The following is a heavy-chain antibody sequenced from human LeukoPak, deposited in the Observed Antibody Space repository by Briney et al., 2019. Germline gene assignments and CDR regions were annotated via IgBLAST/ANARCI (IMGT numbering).Heavy chain of an antibody. V-gene: IGHV4-59*01. J-gene: IGHJ4*02. CDR1: GGSIISYY. CDR2: IYYSGST. D-gene: IGHD3-16*01. Sequence: SQTLSLTCTVSGGSIISYYWSWIRHPPGKELEWIVYIYYSGSTNYNPSLKSVVTISVDTSKNQFSLKLSSVTAADTGVYYCAGPGGPPFYWGQGTLVTVSS. CDR3: AGPGGPPFY.